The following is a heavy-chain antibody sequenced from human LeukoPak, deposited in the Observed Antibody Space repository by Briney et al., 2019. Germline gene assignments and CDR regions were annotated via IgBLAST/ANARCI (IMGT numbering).Heavy chain of an antibody. CDR1: GASVSSGSYY. CDR3: ARGSRGYTYG. CDR2: IYYSGST. J-gene: IGHJ4*02. Sequence: SSETLSLTSTVSGASVSSGSYYWSWIRKPPGKGLEWIGYIYYSGSTNYNPSLKSRVTISVDTSKNQFSLKLSSVTAADTAVYYCARGSRGYTYGWGQGTLVTVSS. V-gene: IGHV4-61*01. D-gene: IGHD5-18*01.